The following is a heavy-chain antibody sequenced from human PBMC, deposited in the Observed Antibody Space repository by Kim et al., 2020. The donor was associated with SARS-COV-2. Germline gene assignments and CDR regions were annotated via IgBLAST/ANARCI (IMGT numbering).Heavy chain of an antibody. D-gene: IGHD6-25*01. Sequence: GGSLRLSCAASGFTFGDYTMHWVRQAPGKGLEWVSGITWKSGIIGYADSVKGRFTISRDNAKNSLYLQMNSLRSEDTALYYCGKDILGGSWFDPWGQGILVTVSS. V-gene: IGHV3-9*01. CDR3: GKDILGGSWFDP. CDR2: ITWKSGII. J-gene: IGHJ5*02. CDR1: GFTFGDYT.